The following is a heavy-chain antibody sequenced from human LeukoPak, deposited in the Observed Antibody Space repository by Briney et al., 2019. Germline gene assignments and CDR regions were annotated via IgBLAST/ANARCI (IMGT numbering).Heavy chain of an antibody. J-gene: IGHJ4*02. V-gene: IGHV4-59*01. CDR2: IYYSGST. CDR3: ARTGSTVTMLYPFDH. Sequence: TTSETLSLTCTVSGASISTYYWSWIRQPPGKGLEWIGYIYYSGSTNYNPSLKSRVSISVDTSKNQFSLKLSSVTAADTAVYYCARTGSTVTMLYPFDHWGQGTLVTVSS. CDR1: GASISTYY. D-gene: IGHD4-17*01.